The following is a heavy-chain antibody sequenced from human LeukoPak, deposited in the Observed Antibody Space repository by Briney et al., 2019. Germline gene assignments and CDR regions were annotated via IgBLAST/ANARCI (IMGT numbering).Heavy chain of an antibody. D-gene: IGHD2-2*02. J-gene: IGHJ1*01. V-gene: IGHV3-30*03. Sequence: HSGRSLRLSCAASGFTFSSYGMHWVRQAPGKGLEWVAVISYDGSNKYYADSVKGRFTISRDNSKNTLYLQMNSLRAEDTAVYYCARVRVYCSSTSCYRGLEGDYFQHWGQGTLVTVSS. CDR3: ARVRVYCSSTSCYRGLEGDYFQH. CDR1: GFTFSSYG. CDR2: ISYDGSNK.